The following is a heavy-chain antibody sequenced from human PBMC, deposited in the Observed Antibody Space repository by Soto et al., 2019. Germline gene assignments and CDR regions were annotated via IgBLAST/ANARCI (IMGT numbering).Heavy chain of an antibody. CDR1: GGSISSGGFS. CDR2: IYRGANS. Sequence: SETLYLTCTFSGGSISSGGFSWHWIRQPPGKGLEWIGYIYRGANSSYNPSLKSRVTISVDRSKNQFSLKLSSVTAADTAVYYSARGLVYDFWSGDYPYPYYFDYWGQGTLVTVSS. D-gene: IGHD3-3*01. V-gene: IGHV4-30-2*01. J-gene: IGHJ4*02. CDR3: ARGLVYDFWSGDYPYPYYFDY.